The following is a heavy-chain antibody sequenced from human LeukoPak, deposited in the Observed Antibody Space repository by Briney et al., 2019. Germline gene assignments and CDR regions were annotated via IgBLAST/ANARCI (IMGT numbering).Heavy chain of an antibody. CDR3: ARGGPSGSPLDY. V-gene: IGHV1-69*13. CDR2: IIPIFGTA. Sequence: SVKVSCKASGYTFTSYGISWMRQAPGQGLEWMGGIIPIFGTANYAQKFQGRVTITADESTSTAYMELSSLRSEDTAVYYCARGGPSGSPLDYWGQGTLVTVSS. J-gene: IGHJ4*02. D-gene: IGHD1-26*01. CDR1: GYTFTSYG.